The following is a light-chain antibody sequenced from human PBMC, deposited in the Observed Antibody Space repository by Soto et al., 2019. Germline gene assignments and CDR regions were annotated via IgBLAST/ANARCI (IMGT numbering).Light chain of an antibody. CDR1: QSVSSN. V-gene: IGKV3-15*01. Sequence: EIVMTQSPATLSVSPGERATLSCRASQSVSSNLAWYQQKPGQAPRLLIYGASTMATGIPARFSGSGSGTEFTPTISSLQSEDVAVFYCQKYNNSPPLTFGGGTKVEIK. CDR2: GAS. J-gene: IGKJ4*01. CDR3: QKYNNSPPLT.